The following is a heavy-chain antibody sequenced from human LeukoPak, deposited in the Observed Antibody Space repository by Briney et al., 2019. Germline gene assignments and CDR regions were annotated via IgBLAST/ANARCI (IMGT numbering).Heavy chain of an antibody. CDR2: IYYSGST. Sequence: NPSETLSLTCTVSGGSISSYYWSWIRQPPGKGLEWIWYIYYSGSTNYNPSLKSRVTISVDTSKNQFSLKLSSVTAADTAVYYCARDSYGDYVLGTSCGMDVWGQGTTVTVSS. J-gene: IGHJ6*02. CDR3: ARDSYGDYVLGTSCGMDV. CDR1: GGSISSYY. V-gene: IGHV4-59*01. D-gene: IGHD4-17*01.